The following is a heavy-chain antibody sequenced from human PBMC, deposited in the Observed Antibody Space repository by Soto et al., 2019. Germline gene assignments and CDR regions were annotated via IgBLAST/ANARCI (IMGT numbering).Heavy chain of an antibody. D-gene: IGHD6-13*01. CDR1: GFTFSSYA. J-gene: IGHJ4*02. V-gene: IGHV3-30-3*01. CDR2: ISYDGSNK. Sequence: SLRLSCAASGFTFSSYAMHWVRQAPGKGLEWVAVISYDGSNKYYADSVKGRFTISRDNSKNTLYLQMNSLRAEDTAVYYCARESSWYFDYWGQGTLVTVSS. CDR3: ARESSWYFDY.